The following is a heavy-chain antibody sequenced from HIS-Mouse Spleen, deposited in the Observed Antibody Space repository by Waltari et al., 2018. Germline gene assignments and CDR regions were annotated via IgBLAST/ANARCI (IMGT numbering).Heavy chain of an antibody. CDR3: ARMWGYIAARYWYFDL. J-gene: IGHJ2*01. D-gene: IGHD6-6*01. Sequence: QVQLQQWGAGLLKPSATLSLTCAVYGGSFSGYYWSWIRQPPGKGLEWIGEINHSGSTNYNPSLKSRVTISVDTSKNQFSLKLSSVTAADTAVYYCARMWGYIAARYWYFDLWGRGTLVTVSS. CDR1: GGSFSGYY. CDR2: INHSGST. V-gene: IGHV4-34*01.